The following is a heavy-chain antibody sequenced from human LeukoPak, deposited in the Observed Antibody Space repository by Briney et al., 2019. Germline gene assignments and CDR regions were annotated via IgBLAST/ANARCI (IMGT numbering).Heavy chain of an antibody. CDR1: GFSFSIYA. J-gene: IGHJ4*02. D-gene: IGHD2-15*01. CDR3: AKWRSGGSCLFDY. CDR2: ISGSGGST. Sequence: GGSLRLSCAASGFSFSIYAMSWVRQAPGKGLEWVSAISGSGGSTYYADSVKGRFTISRDNSKNTLYLQMNSLRAEDTAVYYCAKWRSGGSCLFDYWGQGTLVTVSS. V-gene: IGHV3-23*01.